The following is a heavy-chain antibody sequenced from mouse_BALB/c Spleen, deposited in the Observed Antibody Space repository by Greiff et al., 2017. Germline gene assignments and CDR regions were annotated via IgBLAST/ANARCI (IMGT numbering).Heavy chain of an antibody. CDR3: ASAYYGNPFDY. Sequence: QVQLQQSGAELVRPGTSVKISCKASGYTFTNSWLGWVKQRPGHGLEWIGDIYPGGGYTNYNEKFKGKATLTADTSSSTAYMQRSSLTSEDSAVHFCASAYYGNPFDYWGQGTTLTVSS. J-gene: IGHJ2*01. V-gene: IGHV1-63*02. CDR2: IYPGGGYT. D-gene: IGHD2-10*01. CDR1: GYTFTNSW.